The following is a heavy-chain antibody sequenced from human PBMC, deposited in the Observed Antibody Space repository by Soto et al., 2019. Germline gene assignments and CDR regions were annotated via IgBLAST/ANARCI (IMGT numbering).Heavy chain of an antibody. CDR2: IIPMFGTA. Sequence: QVQLVQSGAAVKKPGSSVKVSCKASGGTFGTYAVSWVRQAPGQGLEWMGHIIPMFGTAKYAQKLQDRLTITADKSTNTAYMELSSLTSEDTAVYYCANLGYCTGTSWNRGQGTQVTV. CDR3: ANLGYCTGTSWN. J-gene: IGHJ4*02. CDR1: GGTFGTYA. D-gene: IGHD2-2*01. V-gene: IGHV1-69*06.